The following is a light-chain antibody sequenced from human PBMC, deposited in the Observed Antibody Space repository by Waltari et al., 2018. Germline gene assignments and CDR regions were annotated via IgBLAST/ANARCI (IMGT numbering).Light chain of an antibody. Sequence: DIVMTQSPDSLAVSLGERAPITCKSRQSVLYNSNNKNYLAWYQHKSGQPPKLLIYWASTRESGVPDRFSGSGSGTDFTLTIGSLQAEDVAVYYCQQYYSPPYTFGQGTKLEIK. CDR2: WAS. CDR3: QQYYSPPYT. V-gene: IGKV4-1*01. CDR1: QSVLYNSNNKNY. J-gene: IGKJ2*01.